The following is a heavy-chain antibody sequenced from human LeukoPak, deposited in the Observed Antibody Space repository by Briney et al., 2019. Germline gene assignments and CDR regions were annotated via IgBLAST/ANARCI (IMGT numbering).Heavy chain of an antibody. CDR2: IYTSGST. J-gene: IGHJ4*02. Sequence: SETLSLTCTVSGGSISSYYWSWIRQPAGKGLEWIGRIYTSGSTNYNPSLKSRVTMSVDTSKNQFSLKLSSVTAADTAVYYCARGFKPFYYGSGSYSDYWGQGTLVTVSS. CDR3: ARGFKPFYYGSGSYSDY. CDR1: GGSISSYY. D-gene: IGHD3-10*01. V-gene: IGHV4-4*07.